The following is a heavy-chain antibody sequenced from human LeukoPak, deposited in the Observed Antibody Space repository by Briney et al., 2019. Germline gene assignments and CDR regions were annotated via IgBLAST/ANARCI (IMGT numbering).Heavy chain of an antibody. CDR3: ASAIYYYYYMDV. D-gene: IGHD3-3*01. J-gene: IGHJ6*03. CDR2: IYYSGST. CDR1: GGSISSGDYY. V-gene: IGHV4-30-4*08. Sequence: SETLSLTCTVSGGSISSGDYYWTWIRQPPGKGLEWIGYIYYSGSTYYNPSLKSRVTISVDTSKNQFSLKLSSVTAADTAVYYCASAIYYYYYMDVWGKGTTVTVSS.